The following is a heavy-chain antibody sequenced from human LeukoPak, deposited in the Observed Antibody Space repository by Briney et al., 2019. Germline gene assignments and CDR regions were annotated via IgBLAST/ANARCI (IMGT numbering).Heavy chain of an antibody. CDR1: GFTFSSYA. Sequence: GGSLRLSCTASGFTFSSYAMSWVRQAPGKGLEWVSTISGSGDSTCYADSVKGRFTISRDNSKNTVYLQMNSLRDEDTAVYYCAKGAYYYDSSAYPTLGFDYWGQGTQVTVSS. CDR3: AKGAYYYDSSAYPTLGFDY. CDR2: ISGSGDST. J-gene: IGHJ4*02. V-gene: IGHV3-23*01. D-gene: IGHD3-22*01.